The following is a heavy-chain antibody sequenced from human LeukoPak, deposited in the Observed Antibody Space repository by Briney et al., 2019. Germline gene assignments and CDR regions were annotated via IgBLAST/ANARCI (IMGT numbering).Heavy chain of an antibody. CDR2: IRYDGSNK. Sequence: PGGSLRLSCAASGFTFSNYAMSWVRQAPGKGLEWVAFIRYDGSNKYYADSVKGRFTISRDNSKNTLYLQMNSLRAEDTAVYYCAKPLLVVPAANDAFDIWGQGTMVTVSS. D-gene: IGHD2-2*01. CDR1: GFTFSNYA. V-gene: IGHV3-30*02. CDR3: AKPLLVVPAANDAFDI. J-gene: IGHJ3*02.